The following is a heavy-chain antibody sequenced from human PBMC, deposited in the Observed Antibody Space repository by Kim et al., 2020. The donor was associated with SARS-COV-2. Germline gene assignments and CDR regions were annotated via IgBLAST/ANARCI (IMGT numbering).Heavy chain of an antibody. J-gene: IGHJ4*02. CDR3: ARDRWFGESAFDY. Sequence: NNPSLKSRVTISVDTSKNQFSLKMSSVPAADTAVYYCARDRWFGESAFDYWGQGTLVTVSS. D-gene: IGHD3-10*01. V-gene: IGHV4-30-2*05.